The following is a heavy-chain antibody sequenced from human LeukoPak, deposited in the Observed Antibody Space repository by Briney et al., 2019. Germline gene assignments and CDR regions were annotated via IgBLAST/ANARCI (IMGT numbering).Heavy chain of an antibody. J-gene: IGHJ4*02. V-gene: IGHV3-53*01. CDR1: GFTVSSNY. CDR2: IYSGGST. Sequence: GGSLRLSCAASGFTVSSNYMSWVRQAPGKGLEWVSVIYSGGSTYYADSVKGRFTISRDNSKNTLYLQMNSLRAEDTAVYYCASPPADYYDSRDYFDHWGQGTLVTVSS. D-gene: IGHD3-22*01. CDR3: ASPPADYYDSRDYFDH.